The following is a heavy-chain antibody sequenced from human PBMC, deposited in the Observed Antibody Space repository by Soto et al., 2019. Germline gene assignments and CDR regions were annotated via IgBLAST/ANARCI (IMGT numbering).Heavy chain of an antibody. CDR3: ARGGGCSGGSCNFDY. CDR2: ISSSSSTI. D-gene: IGHD2-15*01. J-gene: IGHJ4*02. CDR1: GFTFSSYS. V-gene: IGHV3-48*01. Sequence: EVQLVESVGGLVQPGGSLRLSCAASGFTFSSYSMNWVSQAPGKGLEWVSYISSSSSTIYYADSVKGRFTISRDNAKNSLYLQMNSLRAEDTAVYYCARGGGCSGGSCNFDYWGQGTLVTVSS.